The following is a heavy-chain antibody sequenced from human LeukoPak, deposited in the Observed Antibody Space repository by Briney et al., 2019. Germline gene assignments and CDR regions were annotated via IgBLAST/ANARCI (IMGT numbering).Heavy chain of an antibody. V-gene: IGHV3-30*18. CDR1: GFSFRSYG. Sequence: PGGSLRLSCAASGFSFRSYGIHWVRQAPRKGLEWVAVIGSEGSKKYYADSVKGRFTISRDNSKNTLYLQMNSLRTEDTAMYFCAKEIYYDSSAFFDYWGQGTLVTVSS. D-gene: IGHD3-22*01. J-gene: IGHJ4*02. CDR2: IGSEGSKK. CDR3: AKEIYYDSSAFFDY.